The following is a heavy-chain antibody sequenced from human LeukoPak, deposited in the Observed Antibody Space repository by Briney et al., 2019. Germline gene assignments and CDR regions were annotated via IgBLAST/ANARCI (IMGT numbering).Heavy chain of an antibody. CDR1: GYSISSGYY. J-gene: IGHJ4*02. V-gene: IGHV4-38-2*02. CDR3: ARYSGYDKDFDY. Sequence: SETLSLTCTVSGYSISSGYYWGWIRQPPGKGLEWIGSIYHSGSTYHNPSLKSRVTISVDKSKNQFSLKLSSVTAADTAVYYCARYSGYDKDFDYWGQGTLVTVSS. D-gene: IGHD5-12*01. CDR2: IYHSGST.